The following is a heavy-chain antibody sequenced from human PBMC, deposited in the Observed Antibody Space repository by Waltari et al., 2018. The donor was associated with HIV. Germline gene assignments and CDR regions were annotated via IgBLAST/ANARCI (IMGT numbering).Heavy chain of an antibody. Sequence: QVQLVQSGAEVKKPGASVKVSCRASGYTFTGYCRHWLRLAPGQWLEWIGCNNPKPCGANYAQKFQGRVTMTRDTSISTVYMELSSLKSDDTAVYYCARATLGAANPFDYWGQGTLVTVSS. CDR3: ARATLGAANPFDY. D-gene: IGHD2-15*01. CDR2: NNPKPCGA. V-gene: IGHV1-2*02. J-gene: IGHJ4*02. CDR1: GYTFTGYC.